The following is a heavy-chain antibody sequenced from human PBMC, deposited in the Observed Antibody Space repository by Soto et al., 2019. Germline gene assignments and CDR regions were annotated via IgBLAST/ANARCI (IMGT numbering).Heavy chain of an antibody. D-gene: IGHD6-13*01. V-gene: IGHV4-59*01. CDR2: IYYSGNT. CDR1: GGSISSYY. J-gene: IGHJ6*03. CDR3: ARKGAAASYAHYYMDV. Sequence: SETLSLTCTVSGGSISSYYWSWIRQPPGKGLEWIGYIYYSGNTNYNPSLESRVTISVDTSRNRFSLNLTSATAADTAVYYCARKGAAASYAHYYMDVWGRGTAVTVSS.